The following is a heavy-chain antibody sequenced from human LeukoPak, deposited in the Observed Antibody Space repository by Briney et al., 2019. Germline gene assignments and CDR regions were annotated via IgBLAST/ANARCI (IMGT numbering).Heavy chain of an antibody. CDR2: INSDGSST. V-gene: IGHV3-74*01. CDR3: GRDPPRGLIDY. D-gene: IGHD3/OR15-3a*01. CDR1: GFTFSSYW. Sequence: PGGSLRLSCAVSGFTFSSYWMHWVRRAPGKGLVWVSRINSDGSSTSYADSVKGRFTISRDNARNTLYLQMNSLRAEDTAVYYCGRDPPRGLIDYRGQGTLVTVSS. J-gene: IGHJ4*02.